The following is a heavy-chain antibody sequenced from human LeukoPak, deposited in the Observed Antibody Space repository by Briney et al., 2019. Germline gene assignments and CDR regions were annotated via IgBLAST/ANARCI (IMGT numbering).Heavy chain of an antibody. CDR3: AKDTRKVPRYYFDY. J-gene: IGHJ4*02. D-gene: IGHD1-1*01. CDR2: ISYDGSNK. V-gene: IGHV3-30*18. Sequence: PGRSLRLSCAASGFTFSSYGMHWVRQAPGKGLEWVAVISYDGSNKYYADSEKGRFTISRDNSKNTLYLQMNSLRAEDTAVYYCAKDTRKVPRYYFDYWGQGTLVTVSS. CDR1: GFTFSSYG.